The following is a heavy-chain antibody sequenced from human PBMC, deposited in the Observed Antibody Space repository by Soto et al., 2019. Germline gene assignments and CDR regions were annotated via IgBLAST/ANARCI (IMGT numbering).Heavy chain of an antibody. CDR2: ISGSGGST. CDR3: AKDPYDILTGYYLDY. J-gene: IGHJ4*02. D-gene: IGHD3-9*01. Sequence: PGGSLRLSCAASGFTFSSYAMSWVRQAPGKGLEWVSAISGSGGSTYYADSVKGRFTISRDNSKNTLYLQMNSLRAEDTAVYYCAKDPYDILTGYYLDYWGQGTLVTVSS. V-gene: IGHV3-23*01. CDR1: GFTFSSYA.